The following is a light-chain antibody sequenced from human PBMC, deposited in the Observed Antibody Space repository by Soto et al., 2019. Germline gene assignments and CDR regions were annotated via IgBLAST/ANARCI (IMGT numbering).Light chain of an antibody. V-gene: IGLV2-23*02. J-gene: IGLJ1*01. Sequence: QSALTQPASVSGSPGQLITISCTGTISDVGTYNLVSWYQQHPGKAPKLMIYEVSKWPSGVSNRFSGSKSGNTASLTISGLQAEDEADYYCCSYAAGNTYVFGTGTKVTVL. CDR1: ISDVGTYNL. CDR3: CSYAAGNTYV. CDR2: EVS.